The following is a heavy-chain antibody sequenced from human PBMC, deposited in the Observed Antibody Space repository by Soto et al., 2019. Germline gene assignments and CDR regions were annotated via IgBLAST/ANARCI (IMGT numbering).Heavy chain of an antibody. CDR1: GGSISSYY. CDR2: IYYSGST. D-gene: IGHD5-12*01. V-gene: IGHV4-59*08. CDR3: ARHKAWSGYDYLRWYFDL. Sequence: PSDTLSLTCTVSGGSISSYYWSWIRQPPGKGLEWIGYIYYSGSTNYNPGLKSRVTISEDTSKNQFSLKLSSVTAADTAVYYCARHKAWSGYDYLRWYFDLWGRGTLVTVSS. J-gene: IGHJ2*01.